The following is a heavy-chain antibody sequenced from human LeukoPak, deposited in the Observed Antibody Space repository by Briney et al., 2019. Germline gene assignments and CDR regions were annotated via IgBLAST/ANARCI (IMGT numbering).Heavy chain of an antibody. D-gene: IGHD5-18*01. CDR3: ARANVDTAMVTDY. Sequence: SVKVSCKASGGTFSSYAISWVRQAPGQGLEWMGGIIPIFGTANYAQKFQGRVTITADKSTSTAYMELSSLRSEDTAVYYCARANVDTAMVTDYWGQGTLVTVSS. V-gene: IGHV1-69*06. CDR1: GGTFSSYA. J-gene: IGHJ4*02. CDR2: IIPIFGTA.